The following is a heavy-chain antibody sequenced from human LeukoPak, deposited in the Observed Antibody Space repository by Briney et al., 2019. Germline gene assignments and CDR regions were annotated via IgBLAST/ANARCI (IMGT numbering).Heavy chain of an antibody. V-gene: IGHV3-23*01. J-gene: IGHJ5*02. CDR2: ISGSGGST. Sequence: QTSETLSLTCTVSGGSISSYYWSWIRQPPGKGLEWVSAISGSGGSTYYADSVKGRFTISRDNSKNTLYLQMNSLRAEDTAVYYCAKVQSPPRYYYDSSGSFDPWGQGTLVTVSS. CDR3: AKVQSPPRYYYDSSGSFDP. CDR1: GGSISSYY. D-gene: IGHD3-22*01.